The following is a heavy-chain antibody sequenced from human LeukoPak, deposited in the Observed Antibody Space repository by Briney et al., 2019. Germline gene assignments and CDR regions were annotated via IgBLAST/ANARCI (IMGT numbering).Heavy chain of an antibody. CDR3: ARDVQGYCSGGSCRTPKYYYGMDV. V-gene: IGHV4-31*03. D-gene: IGHD2-15*01. CDR2: IYYSGST. Sequence: SETLSLTCTVSGGSISSGGYYWSWIRQHPGKGLEWLGYIYYSGSTYYNPSLKSRVTISVDTSKNQFSLKLSSVTAADTAVYYCARDVQGYCSGGSCRTPKYYYGMDVWGQGTTVTVSS. J-gene: IGHJ6*02. CDR1: GGSISSGGYY.